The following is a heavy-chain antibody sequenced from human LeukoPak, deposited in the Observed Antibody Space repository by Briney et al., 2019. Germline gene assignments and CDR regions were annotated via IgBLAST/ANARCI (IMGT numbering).Heavy chain of an antibody. D-gene: IGHD1-1*01. J-gene: IGHJ4*02. CDR3: ASGRYNPYYFDY. CDR1: GGSISSYY. V-gene: IGHV4-59*01. Sequence: SETLSLTCTVSGGSISSYYWSWIRQPPGKGLEWIGYIYYSGSTNYNPSLKSRVTISVDTSKNQFSLKLSSVTAADTAVYYCASGRYNPYYFDYWGQGTLVTVSS. CDR2: IYYSGST.